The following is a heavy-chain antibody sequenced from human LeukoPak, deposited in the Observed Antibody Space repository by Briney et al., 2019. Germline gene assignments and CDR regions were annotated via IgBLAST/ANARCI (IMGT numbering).Heavy chain of an antibody. CDR3: AMGSGWYGGGFDY. V-gene: IGHV4-39*07. CDR2: IYYSGST. J-gene: IGHJ4*02. D-gene: IGHD6-19*01. Sequence: SETLSLTCTVSGGSISSSSYYWGWIRQPPGKGLEWIGSIYYSGSTYYNPSLKSRVTISVDTSKNQFSLKLSSVTAADTAVYYCAMGSGWYGGGFDYWGQGTLVTVSS. CDR1: GGSISSSSYY.